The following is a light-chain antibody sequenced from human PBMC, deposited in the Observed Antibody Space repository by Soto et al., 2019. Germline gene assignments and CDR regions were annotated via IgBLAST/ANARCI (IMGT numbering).Light chain of an antibody. CDR3: QQRSHWPPIT. J-gene: IGKJ5*01. CDR2: GAS. Sequence: EIVKTQSPATLSLSPGERATLSCRASQSVSTNVAWYQQRPGQALSLLIYGASTRASGIPARFRGSGSGTDFTLTISSLEPEDAGIYYCQQRSHWPPITFGQGTRLEIK. CDR1: QSVSTN. V-gene: IGKV3D-15*01.